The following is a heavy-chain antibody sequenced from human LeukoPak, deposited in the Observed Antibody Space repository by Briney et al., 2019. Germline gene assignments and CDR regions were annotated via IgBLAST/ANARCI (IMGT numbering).Heavy chain of an antibody. Sequence: GGSLRLSCAASGFTLNNYWMHWVRQAPGKGLVWVSRINSDGSSTGYADSVKGRFTISRDSAKNTLYLQMKSLKFEDTAIYYRVREEYTVRRGARLDYWGQGTLVTVSS. J-gene: IGHJ4*02. CDR3: VREEYTVRRGARLDY. CDR1: GFTLNNYW. CDR2: INSDGSST. V-gene: IGHV3-74*01. D-gene: IGHD1-1*01.